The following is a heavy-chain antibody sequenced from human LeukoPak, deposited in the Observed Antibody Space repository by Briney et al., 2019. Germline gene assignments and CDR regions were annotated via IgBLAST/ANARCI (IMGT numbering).Heavy chain of an antibody. Sequence: PGGSLRLSCAASGFIVSSNYMSWVRQAPGKGLEWVSVIYSGGSTNYADSVKGRFTISRDNSKNTLYLEMNSLRAEDTAVYYCARGQSDDVWGRYPSLLAYFDYWGQGTLVTVSS. CDR3: ARGQSDDVWGRYPSLLAYFDY. V-gene: IGHV3-66*01. CDR2: IYSGGST. CDR1: GFIVSSNY. D-gene: IGHD3-16*02. J-gene: IGHJ4*02.